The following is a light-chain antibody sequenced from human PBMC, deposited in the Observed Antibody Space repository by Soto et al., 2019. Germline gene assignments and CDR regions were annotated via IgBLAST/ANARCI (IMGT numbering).Light chain of an antibody. CDR2: HVS. CDR1: SSDVGGYNF. CDR3: SSYAGRYTLI. V-gene: IGLV2-11*01. Sequence: QSALTQPRSVSGSPGQSVTMSSTGTSSDVGGYNFVSWYQQHPGKVPRLLIYHVSQWPSGVPNRFSGSRSGNTASLTISGLQADDEADYYCSSYAGRYTLIFGGGTKLTVL. J-gene: IGLJ2*01.